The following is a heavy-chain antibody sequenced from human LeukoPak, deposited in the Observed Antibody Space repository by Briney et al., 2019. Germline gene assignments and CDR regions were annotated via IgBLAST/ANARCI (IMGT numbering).Heavy chain of an antibody. CDR3: ARDVQSGYYGY. V-gene: IGHV3-7*01. D-gene: IGHD3-22*01. CDR2: IKQDGSEK. CDR1: GFTFSSYW. J-gene: IGHJ4*02. Sequence: GGSLRLSCAASGFTFSSYWMSWVRQAPGKGLEWAANIKQDGSEKYYVDSVKGRFTISRDNAKNSLYLQMNSLGAEDTAVYYCARDVQSGYYGYWGQGTLVTVSS.